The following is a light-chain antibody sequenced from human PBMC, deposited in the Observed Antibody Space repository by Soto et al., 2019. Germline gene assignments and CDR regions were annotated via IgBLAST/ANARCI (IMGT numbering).Light chain of an antibody. CDR3: QQSDTSPPWT. J-gene: IGKJ1*01. Sequence: DILMTQSPSSLSASVGDRVTISCRAAQSISTYLNWYQQKPGTAPRLLIYSASSVKTGVPPRFSGSGSGRDFTLTISSLRPEDIATYFCQQSDTSPPWTFGQGTKVEIK. V-gene: IGKV1-39*01. CDR1: QSISTY. CDR2: SAS.